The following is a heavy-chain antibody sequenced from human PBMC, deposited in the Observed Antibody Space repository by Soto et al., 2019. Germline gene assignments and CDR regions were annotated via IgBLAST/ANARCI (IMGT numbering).Heavy chain of an antibody. CDR2: IYYSGST. J-gene: IGHJ5*02. Sequence: PSETLSLTCTVSGGSISNYYWNWIRQPPGKGLEWIGYIYYSGSTNYNPSLKSRVTISVDTSKNQFSLKLSSVTAADTAVYYCARAQDYGDYSGSFRLDPWGQGTLVTVSS. CDR1: GGSISNYY. CDR3: ARAQDYGDYSGSFRLDP. V-gene: IGHV4-59*01. D-gene: IGHD4-17*01.